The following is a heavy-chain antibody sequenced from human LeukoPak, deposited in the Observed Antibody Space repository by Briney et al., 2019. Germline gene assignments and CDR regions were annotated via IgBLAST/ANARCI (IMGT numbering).Heavy chain of an antibody. CDR2: INHSGST. CDR3: ARGYSSGWYQYDY. CDR1: GGSFSGYY. V-gene: IGHV4-34*01. D-gene: IGHD6-19*01. J-gene: IGHJ4*02. Sequence: SETLSLTCAVYGGSFSGYYWSWIRQPPGKGLEWIGEINHSGSTNYNPSLKSRVTISVGTSKKQFSLKLSSVTAADTAVYYCARGYSSGWYQYDYWGQGTLVTVSS.